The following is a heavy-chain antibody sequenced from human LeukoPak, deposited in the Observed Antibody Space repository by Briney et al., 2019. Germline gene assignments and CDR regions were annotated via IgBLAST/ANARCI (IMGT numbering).Heavy chain of an antibody. CDR2: IYYSGST. CDR1: GGSISSYY. V-gene: IGHV4-59*08. D-gene: IGHD3-10*01. J-gene: IGHJ5*02. Sequence: PSETLSLTCTVSGGSISSYYWSWIRQPPGKGLEWIGYIYYSGSTNYNPSLKSRVTISVDTSKNQFSLKLSSVTAADTAVYYCARHGPVVGLWFGELLGPNWFDPWGQGTLVTVSS. CDR3: ARHGPVVGLWFGELLGPNWFDP.